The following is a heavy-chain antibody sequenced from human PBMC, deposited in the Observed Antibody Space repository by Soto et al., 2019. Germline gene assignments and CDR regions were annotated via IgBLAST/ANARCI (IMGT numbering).Heavy chain of an antibody. J-gene: IGHJ6*02. V-gene: IGHV3-23*01. CDR2: ISGSGGST. D-gene: IGHD2-2*01. Sequence: EVQLLESGGGLVQPGGSLRLSCAASGFTFSSYAMSWVRQAPGKGLEWVSAISGSGGSTYYADSVKGRFTISRHNSKNTLYLQMNSLRAEDTAVYYCAKASRYCSSTSCSSGYYYYGMDVWGQGTTVTVSS. CDR3: AKASRYCSSTSCSSGYYYYGMDV. CDR1: GFTFSSYA.